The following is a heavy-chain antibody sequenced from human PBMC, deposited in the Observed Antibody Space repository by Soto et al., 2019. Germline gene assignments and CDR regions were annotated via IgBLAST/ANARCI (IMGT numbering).Heavy chain of an antibody. D-gene: IGHD6-19*01. Sequence: APLQGSCKASGGTFSGYAIRWVRQAPGQGLEWRGRIIPIFGTAIYAQKFQGKVTIPADESTSTAYIALSSLRPDDTAVYYCASGGAYSSGCGVVFDYWGQGTLVTVSS. CDR1: GGTFSGYA. CDR2: IIPIFGTA. V-gene: IGHV1-69*13. CDR3: ASGGAYSSGCGVVFDY. J-gene: IGHJ4*02.